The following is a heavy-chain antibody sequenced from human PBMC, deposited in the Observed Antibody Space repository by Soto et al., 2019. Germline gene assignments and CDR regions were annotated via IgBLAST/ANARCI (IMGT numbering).Heavy chain of an antibody. D-gene: IGHD3-16*01. CDR1: GLTFDDYA. J-gene: IGHJ4*02. V-gene: IGHV3-9*03. CDR3: AKEMSPMARYDLDY. Sequence: EVQLVESGGGLVQPGRSLRISCAASGLTFDDYAMHWVRQPPGKGVEWVSGISWNSGRIVYADSVEGRFTISRDNAKNAVYLQKNSLRDDDMALYYCAKEMSPMARYDLDYWGQGTLVTVAS. CDR2: ISWNSGRI.